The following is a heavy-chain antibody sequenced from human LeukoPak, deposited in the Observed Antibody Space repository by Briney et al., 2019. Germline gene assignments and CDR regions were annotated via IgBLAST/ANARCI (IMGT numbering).Heavy chain of an antibody. CDR1: GGSISISSSY. D-gene: IGHD1-26*01. J-gene: IGHJ3*02. Sequence: AETLSLTCPVSGGSISISSSYWAWIRRPAGKGLEWIVLVDASGRTHSNPSLKRRATMTGDTSKNQFSLKLSSVTAADTAVYYCACSYSGSYRDAFDIWGQGTMVTVSS. CDR3: ACSYSGSYRDAFDI. V-gene: IGHV4-61*05. CDR2: VDASGRT.